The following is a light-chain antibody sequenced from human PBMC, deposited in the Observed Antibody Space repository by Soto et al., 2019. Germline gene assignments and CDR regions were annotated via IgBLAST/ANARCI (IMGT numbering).Light chain of an antibody. J-gene: IGKJ1*01. Sequence: DIVLTQSPGTLSLSPGERATLSCRASPSVSSSYLAWYQQKPGQAPRLRIYGVSSRATGIPDRFSGSGSGTDFTLTISRLEPEDFAVYYRQQYGSSPPGTFGQGTKVEIK. CDR2: GVS. CDR3: QQYGSSPPGT. CDR1: PSVSSSY. V-gene: IGKV3-20*01.